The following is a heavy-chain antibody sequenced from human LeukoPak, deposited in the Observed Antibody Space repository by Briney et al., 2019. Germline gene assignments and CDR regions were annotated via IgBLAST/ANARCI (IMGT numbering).Heavy chain of an antibody. J-gene: IGHJ4*02. CDR2: IRYDGSNK. D-gene: IGHD3-22*01. CDR3: ARRRYYYDSSGYPSSYYFDY. V-gene: IGHV3-30*02. Sequence: GGSLRLSCAASGFTFSSYGMHWVRQAPGKGLEWVAFIRYDGSNKYYADSVKGRFTISRDNSKNTLYLQMNSLRAEDTAVYYCARRRYYYDSSGYPSSYYFDYWGQGTLVTVSS. CDR1: GFTFSSYG.